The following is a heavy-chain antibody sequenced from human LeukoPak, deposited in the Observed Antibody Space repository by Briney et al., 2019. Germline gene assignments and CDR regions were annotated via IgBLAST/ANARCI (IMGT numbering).Heavy chain of an antibody. J-gene: IGHJ5*02. CDR1: GFTFSSYA. D-gene: IGHD6-13*01. Sequence: GGSLRLSCAASGFTFSSYAMSWVRQAPGKGLERVSAISGSGGSTYYADSVKGRFTISRDNSKNTLYLQMNSLRAEDTAVYYCAKDALAAAGTFLLGLFDPWGQGTLVTVSS. CDR3: AKDALAAAGTFLLGLFDP. V-gene: IGHV3-23*01. CDR2: ISGSGGST.